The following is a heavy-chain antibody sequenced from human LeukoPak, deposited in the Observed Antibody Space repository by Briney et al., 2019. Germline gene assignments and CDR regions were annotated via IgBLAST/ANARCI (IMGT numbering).Heavy chain of an antibody. CDR1: GGSFSGYY. CDR2: INHSGST. D-gene: IGHD2-2*01. V-gene: IGHV4-34*01. CDR3: AREGTPAAVFDY. Sequence: SETLSLTCAVYGGSFSGYYWSWIRQPPGKGLEWIGEINHSGSTNYNPSLRSRVTISVDTSRNQFSLKLSSVTAADTAVYYCAREGTPAAVFDYWGQGTLVTVSS. J-gene: IGHJ4*02.